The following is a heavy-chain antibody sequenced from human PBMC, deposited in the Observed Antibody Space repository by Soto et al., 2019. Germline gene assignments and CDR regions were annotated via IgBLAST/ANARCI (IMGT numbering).Heavy chain of an antibody. CDR3: TTDYFFGSGTGDY. CDR2: IISKPDGETT. CDR1: GFTFSDAW. J-gene: IGHJ4*02. D-gene: IGHD3-10*01. V-gene: IGHV3-15*01. Sequence: EIQLVESGGGLVKPGGSLRLSCAASGFTFSDAWMTWVRQTPGKGLEWVGRIISKPDGETTDYAAPVKGRFSISRDDSKNMLYLQMNSLKSEETGVYYCTTDYFFGSGTGDYWGQGTLVTVST.